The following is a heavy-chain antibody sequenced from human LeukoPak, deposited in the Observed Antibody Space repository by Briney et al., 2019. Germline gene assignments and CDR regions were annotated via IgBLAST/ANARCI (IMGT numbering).Heavy chain of an antibody. CDR2: ISGSGGST. J-gene: IGHJ3*02. CDR1: GFTFSSYA. Sequence: GGSLRLSCAASGFTFSSYAMSWVRQAPGKGLEWVSAISGSGGSTYYADSVKGRFTISRDNSKNTLYLQMNSLRAEDTAVYYCANDRMIVPNAKTHDAFDIWGQGTMVTVSS. V-gene: IGHV3-23*01. D-gene: IGHD3-22*01. CDR3: ANDRMIVPNAKTHDAFDI.